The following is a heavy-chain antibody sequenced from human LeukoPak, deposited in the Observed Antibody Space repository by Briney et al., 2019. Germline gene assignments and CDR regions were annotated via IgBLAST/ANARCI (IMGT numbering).Heavy chain of an antibody. D-gene: IGHD2-2*03. J-gene: IGHJ4*02. Sequence: SETLSLTCTVSGYSISSGYYWGWIRQPPGKGLEWIGSIYHSGSTYYNPSLKSRVTISVDTSKNQFSLKLSSVTAADTAVYYCARLGGLGYCSSTSCYTYWGQGTLVTVSS. CDR3: ARLGGLGYCSSTSCYTY. CDR2: IYHSGST. CDR1: GYSISSGYY. V-gene: IGHV4-38-2*02.